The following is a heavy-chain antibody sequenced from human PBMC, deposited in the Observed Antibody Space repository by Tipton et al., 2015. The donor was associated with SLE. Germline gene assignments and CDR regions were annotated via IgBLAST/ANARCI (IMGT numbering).Heavy chain of an antibody. CDR2: IYSSGST. V-gene: IGHV4-61*02. CDR3: ARLFSPTPYGDYVYFDY. J-gene: IGHJ4*02. CDR1: GGSVSSTNYY. Sequence: TLSLTCTVSGGSVSSTNYYWSWIRQPAGRGLEWIGRIYSSGSTNYNPSLKSRVTISVDTSKNQFSLKLSSVTAADTAVYYCARLFSPTPYGDYVYFDYWGQGTLVTVSS. D-gene: IGHD4-17*01.